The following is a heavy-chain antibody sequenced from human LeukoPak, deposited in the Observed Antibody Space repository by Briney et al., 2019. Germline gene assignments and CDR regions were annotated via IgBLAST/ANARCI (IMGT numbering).Heavy chain of an antibody. CDR1: GYTFTGYY. V-gene: IGHV1-2*04. CDR3: ARGGYSYGYEFDY. J-gene: IGHJ4*02. D-gene: IGHD5-18*01. Sequence: ASVKVSCKASGYTFTGYYMHWVRQAPRQGLEWMGWINPNSGGTNYAQKFQGWVTMTRDTSISTAYMELSRLRSDDTAVYYCARGGYSYGYEFDYWGQGTLVTVSS. CDR2: INPNSGGT.